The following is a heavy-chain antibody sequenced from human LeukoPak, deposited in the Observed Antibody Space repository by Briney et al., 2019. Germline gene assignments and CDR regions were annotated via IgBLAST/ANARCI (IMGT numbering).Heavy chain of an antibody. J-gene: IGHJ6*02. CDR3: ARVLLWFGDSYGMDV. Sequence: GGSLRLSCVVSGFTFSSYWMHWVRQAPGKGLVWVSRINSDGSSTSYADSVKGRFTISRDNAKNTLYLQMNSLRAEDTAVYYCARVLLWFGDSYGMDVWGQGTTVTVSS. CDR2: INSDGSST. V-gene: IGHV3-74*01. CDR1: GFTFSSYW. D-gene: IGHD3-10*01.